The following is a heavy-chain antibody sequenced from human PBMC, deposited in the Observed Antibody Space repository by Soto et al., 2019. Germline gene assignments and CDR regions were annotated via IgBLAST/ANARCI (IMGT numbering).Heavy chain of an antibody. J-gene: IGHJ6*02. Sequence: QLQLQESGPGLVKPSETLSLTCTVSGGSISSSSYYWGWIRQPPGKGLEWIGSIYYSGSTYYNPSLKSRVTISVDTSKNQFSLKLSSVTAADTAVYYCARPRTGARAVAGTGLYYGMDVWGQGTTVTVSS. CDR1: GGSISSSSYY. CDR3: ARPRTGARAVAGTGLYYGMDV. D-gene: IGHD6-19*01. V-gene: IGHV4-39*01. CDR2: IYYSGST.